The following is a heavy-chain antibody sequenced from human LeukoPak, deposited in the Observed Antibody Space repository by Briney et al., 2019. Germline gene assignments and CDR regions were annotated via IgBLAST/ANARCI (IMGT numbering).Heavy chain of an antibody. CDR3: ARGGPRGNGFDY. V-gene: IGHV1-2*02. D-gene: IGHD6-25*01. Sequence: ASVKVSCKASGYTFTCYYMHWVRQAPGQGLEWMGWINPNSGGTNYAQKFQDRVTMTRDTSVNTAFMELRRLTSDDTAVYYCARGGPRGNGFDYWGQGTLVSVSS. CDR2: INPNSGGT. J-gene: IGHJ4*02. CDR1: GYTFTCYY.